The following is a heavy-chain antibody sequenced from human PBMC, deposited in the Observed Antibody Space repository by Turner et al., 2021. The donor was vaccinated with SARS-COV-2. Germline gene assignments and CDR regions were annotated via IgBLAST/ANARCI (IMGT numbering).Heavy chain of an antibody. D-gene: IGHD3-22*01. Sequence: EVQLVESGGGLVKPGGSLRLSCAASGFTFSSYSMNWVRQAPGKGLEWVSSISSSSSYIYYADSVKGRFTISRDNAKNSLYLKMNSLRAEDTAVYYCAMWHYFDSSSYYTQAFDNWGQGTMVTVSS. V-gene: IGHV3-21*02. CDR1: GFTFSSYS. J-gene: IGHJ3*02. CDR2: ISSSSSYI. CDR3: AMWHYFDSSSYYTQAFDN.